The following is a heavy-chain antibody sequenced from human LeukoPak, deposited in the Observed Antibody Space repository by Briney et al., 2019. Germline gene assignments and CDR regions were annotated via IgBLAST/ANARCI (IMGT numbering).Heavy chain of an antibody. J-gene: IGHJ4*02. CDR1: GFTFSNYW. V-gene: IGHV3-7*01. CDR3: ARDKGFGGSSFDY. Sequence: GGSLRLSCVVSGFTFSNYWMSWVRQAPGKGLEWVATIRQDGSDKYFLDSVRGRFTISRDNAGNSLYLQMNSLRGEDTAVYYCARDKGFGGSSFDYWGQGTLVTVSS. D-gene: IGHD3-10*01. CDR2: IRQDGSDK.